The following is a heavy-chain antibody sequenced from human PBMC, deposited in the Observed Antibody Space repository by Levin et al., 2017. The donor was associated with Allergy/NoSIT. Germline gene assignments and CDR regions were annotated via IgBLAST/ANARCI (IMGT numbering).Heavy chain of an antibody. CDR2: INHSGST. CDR1: GGSFSGYY. V-gene: IGHV4-34*01. Sequence: PSQTLSLTCAVYGGSFSGYYWSWIRQPPGKGLEWIGEINHSGSTNYNPSLKSRVTISVDTSKNQFSLKLSSVTAADTAVYYCARGVESITMVRGPPDYWGQGTLVTVSS. CDR3: ARGVESITMVRGPPDY. J-gene: IGHJ4*02. D-gene: IGHD3-10*01.